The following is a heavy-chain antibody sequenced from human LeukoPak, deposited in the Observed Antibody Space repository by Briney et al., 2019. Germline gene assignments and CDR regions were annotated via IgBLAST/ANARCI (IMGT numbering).Heavy chain of an antibody. Sequence: GGSLRLSCAASGFTFDDYAMHWVRQAPGKGLEWVSGISWNSGSIGYADSVKGRFTISRDNAKNSLYLQMNSLRAEDTAVYYCARESGGSGRPFDPWGQGTLVTVSS. CDR2: ISWNSGSI. J-gene: IGHJ5*02. CDR1: GFTFDDYA. CDR3: ARESGGSGRPFDP. V-gene: IGHV3-9*01. D-gene: IGHD3-10*01.